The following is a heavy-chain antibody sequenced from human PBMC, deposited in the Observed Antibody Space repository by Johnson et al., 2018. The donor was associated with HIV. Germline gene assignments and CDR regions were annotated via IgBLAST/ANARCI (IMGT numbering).Heavy chain of an antibody. D-gene: IGHD6-13*01. CDR1: GFTFSSYW. CDR3: ARDARYSRSWPDAFDI. J-gene: IGHJ3*02. V-gene: IGHV3-66*01. CDR2: IYVGGNT. Sequence: VQLVESGGGLVQPGGSLRLSCAASGFTFSSYWMSWVRQAPGKGLEWVLSIYVGGNTYYAASVKGRFTISRDNSENTLYLQMNSLRAEDTAVYYCARDARYSRSWPDAFDIWGQGTMVTVSP.